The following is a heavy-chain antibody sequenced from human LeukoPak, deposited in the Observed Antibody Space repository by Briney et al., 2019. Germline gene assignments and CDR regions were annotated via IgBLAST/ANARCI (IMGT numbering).Heavy chain of an antibody. Sequence: SETLSLTCTVSGGSISSYYWSWIRQPPGKGLEWIGYIYYSGSTNYNPSLKSRVTISVDTSKNQFSLKLSSVTAADTAVYYCARNLKWSWFDPWGQGTLVTVSS. CDR3: ARNLKWSWFDP. CDR1: GGSISSYY. CDR2: IYYSGST. V-gene: IGHV4-59*08. J-gene: IGHJ5*02. D-gene: IGHD1-26*01.